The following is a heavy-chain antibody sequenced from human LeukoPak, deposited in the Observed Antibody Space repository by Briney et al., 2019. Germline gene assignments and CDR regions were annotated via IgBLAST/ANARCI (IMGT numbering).Heavy chain of an antibody. V-gene: IGHV3-23*01. J-gene: IGHJ4*02. CDR3: ANLNAPYWGNFDY. D-gene: IGHD3-16*01. CDR1: GFTFSNYA. Sequence: GGSPRLSCVVSGFTFSNYAMTWVRQAPGQGLDWVSAISDSGVTAYYADSVKGRFTISRDNSKSTLYLQMNSLRAEDTAVYYCANLNAPYWGNFDYWGQGTLVTVSS. CDR2: ISDSGVTA.